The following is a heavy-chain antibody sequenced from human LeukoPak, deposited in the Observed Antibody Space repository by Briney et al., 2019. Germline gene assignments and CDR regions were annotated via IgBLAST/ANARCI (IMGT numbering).Heavy chain of an antibody. V-gene: IGHV3-20*01. CDR3: ARAVYYDFWSGSPDDAFDI. D-gene: IGHD3-3*01. J-gene: IGHJ3*02. CDR1: GFTFDDYG. CDR2: INWNGGST. Sequence: GGSLRLSCAASGFTFDDYGMSWVRQAPGKGLEWVSGINWNGGSTGYADSVKGRFTISRDNTKNSLYLQMNSLRAEDTALYHCARAVYYDFWSGSPDDAFDIWGQGTMVTVSS.